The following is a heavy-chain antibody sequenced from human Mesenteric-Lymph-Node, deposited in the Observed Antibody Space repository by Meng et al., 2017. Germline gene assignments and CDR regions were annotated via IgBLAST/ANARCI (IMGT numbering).Heavy chain of an antibody. CDR3: AREPPENYNFDY. Sequence: SVNVSCKASGYNFSTYYIHWVRPAPGQGLEWMGILRHRCGIPSNAPRFQGRVTMTMDTSTSTVYMELSSLRYEGTGVYYFAREPPENYNFDYWGQGTLVTVSS. CDR1: GYNFSTYY. D-gene: IGHD1-14*01. V-gene: IGHV1-46*01. CDR2: LRHRCGIP. J-gene: IGHJ4*02.